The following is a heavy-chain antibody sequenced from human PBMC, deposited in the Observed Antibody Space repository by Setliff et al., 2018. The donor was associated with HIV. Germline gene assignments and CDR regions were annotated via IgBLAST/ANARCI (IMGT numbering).Heavy chain of an antibody. J-gene: IGHJ6*02. CDR2: ISSTSDYI. CDR1: GFTFSDSS. Sequence: PGGSLRLSCAASGFTFSDSSMNWVRQAPGKGLEWVSSISSTSDYIYYADSVKGRFTISRDNAKNSLYLEMNSLRAEDTALYYCAKDVCSGAYCYAYYYYGMDVWGQGTMVTVSS. V-gene: IGHV3-21*06. CDR3: AKDVCSGAYCYAYYYYGMDV. D-gene: IGHD2-15*01.